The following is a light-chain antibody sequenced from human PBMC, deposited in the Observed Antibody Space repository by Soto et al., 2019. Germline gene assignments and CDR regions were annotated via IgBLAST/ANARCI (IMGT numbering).Light chain of an antibody. Sequence: QSVLTQPPSASGTPGQRVTIFCSGSTSNIGSNTVNWNQQLPGTAPKLLIYSNNQRPSGVPDRFSGSKSGTSASLAITGIQSEDEADYYCATWDDSLNGYVFGTGTKLTVL. CDR2: SNN. V-gene: IGLV1-44*01. CDR1: TSNIGSNT. CDR3: ATWDDSLNGYV. J-gene: IGLJ1*01.